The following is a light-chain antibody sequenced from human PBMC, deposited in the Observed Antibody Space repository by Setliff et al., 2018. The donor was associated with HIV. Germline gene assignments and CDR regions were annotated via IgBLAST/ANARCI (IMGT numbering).Light chain of an antibody. Sequence: QSALTQPASVSGSPGQSITISCTGTSSDVGSYSLVSWYQQHPGKAPKLMIYEGSKRPSGVSNRFSGSKSGNTASLTISGLQAEDEADYYCCSYAGSSTCVVFGGGTKVTV. CDR1: SSDVGSYSL. J-gene: IGLJ2*01. CDR2: EGS. V-gene: IGLV2-23*01. CDR3: CSYAGSSTCVV.